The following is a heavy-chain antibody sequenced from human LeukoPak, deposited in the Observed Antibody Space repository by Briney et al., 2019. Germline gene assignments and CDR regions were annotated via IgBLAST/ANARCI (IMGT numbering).Heavy chain of an antibody. CDR2: IYYSGST. D-gene: IGHD3-22*01. V-gene: IGHV4-39*01. Sequence: PSETLSLTCTVSGGSISSSSYYWGWIRQPPGKGLEWIGSIYYSGSTYYNPSLKSRVTISLDTSKNQFSLKLSSVTAADTAVYYCARHVRYYDSFDYRGQGTLVTVSS. CDR1: GGSISSSSYY. J-gene: IGHJ4*02. CDR3: ARHVRYYDSFDY.